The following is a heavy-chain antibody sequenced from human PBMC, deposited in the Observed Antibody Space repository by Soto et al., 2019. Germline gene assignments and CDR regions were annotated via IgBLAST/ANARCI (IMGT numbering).Heavy chain of an antibody. D-gene: IGHD2-15*01. J-gene: IGHJ5*02. Sequence: ASVKVSCKASGGTLSSFAIGWVRQAPGQGLEWMGEIIPVFGETKYPQNFQGRLTISADDSTNTVHMEMSSLTSEDTAVYYCAKLGFCSGDSCYGGYWFDPWGPGTLVTVSS. V-gene: IGHV1-69*13. CDR2: IIPVFGET. CDR3: AKLGFCSGDSCYGGYWFDP. CDR1: GGTLSSFA.